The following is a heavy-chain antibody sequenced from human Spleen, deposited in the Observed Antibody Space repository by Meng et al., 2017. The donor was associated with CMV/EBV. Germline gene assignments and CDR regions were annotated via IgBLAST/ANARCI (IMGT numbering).Heavy chain of an antibody. CDR1: GFTFRDYP. CDR2: INAGGTKT. V-gene: IGHV3-23*01. J-gene: IGHJ6*02. CDR3: AKILEAHIEYNFYGLDV. D-gene: IGHD3-3*01. Sequence: GESLKISCAASGFTFRDYPMDWVRQAPGKGLESIASINAGGTKTYYKDSVRGRFTISRDNYRNTVFLHMYSLTADDTAVYFCAKILEAHIEYNFYGLDVWGQGTTVTVSS.